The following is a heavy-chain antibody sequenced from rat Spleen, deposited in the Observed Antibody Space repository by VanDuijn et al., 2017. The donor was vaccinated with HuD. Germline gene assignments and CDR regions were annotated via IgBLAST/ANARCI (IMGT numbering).Heavy chain of an antibody. D-gene: IGHD1-9*01. Sequence: QVQLKESGPGLVQPSQTLSLSCTVSGFSLISYGVNWVRQSPGQGLEWMGGIWGDGSTKYNSALKSRLSISRDTSKSQVFLKMNSLQTEDTATYFCARQLYYGYNHFDYWGQGLMVTVSS. CDR2: IWGDGST. J-gene: IGHJ2*01. CDR1: GFSLISYG. V-gene: IGHV2-13*01. CDR3: ARQLYYGYNHFDY.